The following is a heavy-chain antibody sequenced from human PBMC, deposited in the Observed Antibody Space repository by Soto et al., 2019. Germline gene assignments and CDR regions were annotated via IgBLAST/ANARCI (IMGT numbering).Heavy chain of an antibody. V-gene: IGHV1-69*13. CDR3: AASPRGYSYGYHAFDI. J-gene: IGHJ3*02. Sequence: ASVKVSCKASGGTFSSYAISWVRQAPGQGLEWMGGIIPIFGTANYAQKFQGSVTITAEESTSTADMELSSLRSEDPAVYYCAASPRGYSYGYHAFDIWGQGTMVTVSS. CDR1: GGTFSSYA. D-gene: IGHD5-18*01. CDR2: IIPIFGTA.